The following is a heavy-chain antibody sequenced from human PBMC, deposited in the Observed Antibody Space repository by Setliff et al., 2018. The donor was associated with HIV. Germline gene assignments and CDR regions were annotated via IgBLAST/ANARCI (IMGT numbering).Heavy chain of an antibody. CDR2: VYYSGST. CDR1: NGSVSSNYYY. CDR3: ARRRKFGAAAAGPMDY. Sequence: SETLSLTCTVSNGSVSSNYYYWGWIRQPPGKGLQWIGNVYYSGSTYYTPSFRGRVTISVDSSKNQFSLKLTSVTAADTAIYFCARRRKFGAAAAGPMDYWGQGTLFTVSS. J-gene: IGHJ4*01. V-gene: IGHV4-39*01. D-gene: IGHD6-13*01.